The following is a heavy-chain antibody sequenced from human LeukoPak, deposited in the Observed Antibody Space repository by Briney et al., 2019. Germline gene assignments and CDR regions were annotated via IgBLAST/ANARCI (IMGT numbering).Heavy chain of an antibody. CDR2: ISGSGGST. CDR3: EVTRTTSLYFDY. D-gene: IGHD1-7*01. CDR1: GFTFSSYA. J-gene: IGHJ4*02. V-gene: IGHV3-23*01. Sequence: GGSLRLSCAASGFTFSSYAMNWVRQAPGKGLEWVSGISGSGGSTYYADSVKGRFTISRDNPKNMLYLQMNSLRAEDTAVYYCEVTRTTSLYFDYWGQGTLVTVSS.